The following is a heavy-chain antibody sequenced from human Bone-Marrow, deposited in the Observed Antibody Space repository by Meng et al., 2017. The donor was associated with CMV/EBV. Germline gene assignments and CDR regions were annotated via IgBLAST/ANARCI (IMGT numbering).Heavy chain of an antibody. D-gene: IGHD2-15*01. J-gene: IGHJ5*02. Sequence: ASVKVSCKASGYTFTGYYVHWVRQAPGQGLEWMGWINPNSGGTNYAQKFQGRVTMTRETSISTAYMELSRLRSDDTAVYYCARDRDPLVAVRLGWVDPWGQGTLVTVSS. V-gene: IGHV1-2*02. CDR3: ARDRDPLVAVRLGWVDP. CDR1: GYTFTGYY. CDR2: INPNSGGT.